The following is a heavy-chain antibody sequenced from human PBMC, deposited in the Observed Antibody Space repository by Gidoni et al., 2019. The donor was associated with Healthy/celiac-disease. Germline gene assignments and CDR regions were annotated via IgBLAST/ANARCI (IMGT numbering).Heavy chain of an antibody. Sequence: QVQLVQSGAEVKKPGSSVKVSCKASGGTFSSYAISWVRQAPGQGLEWMGGIIPIFGTANYAQKFQGRVTITADESTSTAYMELSSLRSEDTAVYYCARDVPRGIAAAGWSCGMDVWGQGTTVTVSS. CDR1: GGTFSSYA. CDR2: IIPIFGTA. V-gene: IGHV1-69*01. D-gene: IGHD6-13*01. CDR3: ARDVPRGIAAAGWSCGMDV. J-gene: IGHJ6*02.